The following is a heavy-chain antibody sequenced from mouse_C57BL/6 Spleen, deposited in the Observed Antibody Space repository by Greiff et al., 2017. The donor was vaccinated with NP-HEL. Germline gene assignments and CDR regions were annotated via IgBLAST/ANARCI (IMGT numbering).Heavy chain of an antibody. CDR3: ALLGNFDY. V-gene: IGHV1-69*01. D-gene: IGHD4-1*01. Sequence: QVQLQQSGAELVMPGASVKLSCKASGYTFTSYWMHWVKQRPGQGLEWIGEIDPSDSYTNYNQKFKGKSTLTVDKSSSTAYMQLSSLTSEDSAVYYCALLGNFDYWGQGTTLTVSS. J-gene: IGHJ2*01. CDR2: IDPSDSYT. CDR1: GYTFTSYW.